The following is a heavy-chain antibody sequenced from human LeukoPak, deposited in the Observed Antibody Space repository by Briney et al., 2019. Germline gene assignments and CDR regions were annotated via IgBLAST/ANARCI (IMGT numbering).Heavy chain of an antibody. Sequence: PGGSPRLSCAASGFMFSSYWINWVRQAPGKGLEWVANIKQDGSEKYYVDSVKGRFTISRDNAKNSLYLQMDSLRAEDTAVYYCARGETFDYWGQGTLVTVSS. J-gene: IGHJ4*02. CDR3: ARGETFDY. CDR2: IKQDGSEK. CDR1: GFMFSSYW. V-gene: IGHV3-7*01. D-gene: IGHD1-26*01.